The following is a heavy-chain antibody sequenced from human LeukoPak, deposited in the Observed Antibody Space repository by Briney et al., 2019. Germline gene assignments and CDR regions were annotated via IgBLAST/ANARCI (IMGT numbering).Heavy chain of an antibody. CDR2: MSGGGDSD. Sequence: GGSLRLSCAASGFSFTSYAMSWVRQTPGKGLEWIASMSGGGDSDYYADSVKGRFTVSRDKSKNTLYVQMNSLRADDTAVYYCTKDASYARENDNSGFFIDWGQGTLVTVSS. V-gene: IGHV3-23*01. J-gene: IGHJ4*02. D-gene: IGHD3-22*01. CDR1: GFSFTSYA. CDR3: TKDASYARENDNSGFFID.